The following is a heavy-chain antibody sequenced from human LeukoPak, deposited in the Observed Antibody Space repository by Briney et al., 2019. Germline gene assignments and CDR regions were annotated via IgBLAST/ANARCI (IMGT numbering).Heavy chain of an antibody. J-gene: IGHJ6*03. D-gene: IGHD3-10*01. V-gene: IGHV4-61*02. CDR3: AREGRDYYYYYIYV. Sequence: SQTLSLTCTVSGGSISSGSDCWSWIRQPAGKGLEWIGRIYTSGSTNYNPSLESRVTISVDTSKNQFSLKLSSVTAADTAIYYCAREGRDYYYYYIYVWGKGTTVTVSS. CDR1: GGSISSGSDC. CDR2: IYTSGST.